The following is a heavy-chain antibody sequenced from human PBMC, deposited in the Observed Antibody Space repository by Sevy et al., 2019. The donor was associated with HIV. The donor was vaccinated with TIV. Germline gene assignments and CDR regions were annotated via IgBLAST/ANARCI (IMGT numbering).Heavy chain of an antibody. D-gene: IGHD6-19*01. V-gene: IGHV4-39*01. Sequence: SETLSLTCSVSGASISSSGYYWGWIRQPPGKGLEWIASIRYSGSTFYNPSLRSRVTISADTSKNQFSLKLNSVTAADTATYYCAGPTLTYSSGWTYYDYWGQGTEVTVSS. J-gene: IGHJ4*02. CDR3: AGPTLTYSSGWTYYDY. CDR1: GASISSSGYY. CDR2: IRYSGST.